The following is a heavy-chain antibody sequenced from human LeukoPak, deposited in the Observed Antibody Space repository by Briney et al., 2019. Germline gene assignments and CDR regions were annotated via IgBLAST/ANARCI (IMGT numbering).Heavy chain of an antibody. V-gene: IGHV3-53*01. CDR1: GVTFSSNY. D-gene: IGHD2-2*01. J-gene: IGHJ4*02. CDR2: IYSSGST. CDR3: ARGYCSGTSQRGCDY. Sequence: GGSLRLSCAASGVTFSSNYMNWVRQAPGKGLEWVSVIYSSGSTYYADSVKGRFTISRDTSKNTLYLQMNSLRAEDTAVYYCARGYCSGTSQRGCDYWGQGTLVTVSS.